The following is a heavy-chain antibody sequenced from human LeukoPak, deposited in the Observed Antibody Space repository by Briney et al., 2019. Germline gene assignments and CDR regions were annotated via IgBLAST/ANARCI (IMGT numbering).Heavy chain of an antibody. CDR2: IQQDGSEK. V-gene: IGHV3-7*01. Sequence: PGESLRLSCGASGFTFSSHWMTWVRQAPGKGLEWVANIQQDGSEKYYVDSVKGRFTISRDNAKNSLYLQMNSLRAEDTAVYYCARELGTYSSSSQGDYWGQGTLVTVSS. D-gene: IGHD6-6*01. J-gene: IGHJ4*02. CDR1: GFTFSSHW. CDR3: ARELGTYSSSSQGDY.